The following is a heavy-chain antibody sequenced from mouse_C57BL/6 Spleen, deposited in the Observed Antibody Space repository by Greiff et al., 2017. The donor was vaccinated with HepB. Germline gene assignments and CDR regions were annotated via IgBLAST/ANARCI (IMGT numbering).Heavy chain of an antibody. Sequence: QVQLKESGPELVKPGASVKISCKASGYAFSSSWMNWVKQRPGKGLEWIGRIYPGDGDTNYNGKFKGKATLTADKSSSTAYMQLSSLTSEDSAVYFCARALSDYDDYFDYWGQGTTLTVSS. CDR2: IYPGDGDT. CDR3: ARALSDYDDYFDY. CDR1: GYAFSSSW. D-gene: IGHD2-4*01. V-gene: IGHV1-82*01. J-gene: IGHJ2*01.